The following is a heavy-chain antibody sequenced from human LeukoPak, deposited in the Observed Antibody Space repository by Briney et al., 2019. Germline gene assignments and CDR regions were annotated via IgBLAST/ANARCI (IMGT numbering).Heavy chain of an antibody. CDR3: ARDNSLRDTAWWFDP. Sequence: ASVKVSCKASGYTFTNNFMHWVQQAPGQGLEWIGIINPSGDNKWYAQKFQGRVTMTRDMATSTDYLEVSSLRSEDTAVYYCARDNSLRDTAWWFDPWGQGTLVTVSS. J-gene: IGHJ5*02. CDR1: GYTFTNNF. CDR2: INPSGDNK. V-gene: IGHV1-46*01. D-gene: IGHD5-24*01.